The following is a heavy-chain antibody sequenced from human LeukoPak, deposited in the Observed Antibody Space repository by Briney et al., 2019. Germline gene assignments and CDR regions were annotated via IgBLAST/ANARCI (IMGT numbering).Heavy chain of an antibody. J-gene: IGHJ4*02. CDR1: GFTFSSYA. V-gene: IGHV3-30*01. D-gene: IGHD3-22*01. CDR3: ARENYYDSSGEIDY. Sequence: GSLRLSCAASGFTFSSYAMHWVRQASGKGLEWVAVISYDGSNKYYADSVKGRFTISRDNSKNTLYLQMNSLRAEDTAVYYCARENYYDSSGEIDYWGQGTLVTVSS. CDR2: ISYDGSNK.